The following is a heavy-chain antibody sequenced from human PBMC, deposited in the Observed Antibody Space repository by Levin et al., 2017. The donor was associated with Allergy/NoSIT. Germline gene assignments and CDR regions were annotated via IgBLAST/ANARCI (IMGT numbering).Heavy chain of an antibody. D-gene: IGHD1-14*01. CDR1: GFSFDDYA. V-gene: IGHV3-9*01. CDR3: AKDATGGRGMDV. CDR2: ISWNSGTL. J-gene: IGHJ6*02. Sequence: SLKISCAASGFSFDDYAMHWVRQAPGKGLEWVSGISWNSGTLVYADSVKGRFTISRDNDKNSLYLQMNSLRAEDTALYYCAKDATGGRGMDVWGQGTTVTVSS.